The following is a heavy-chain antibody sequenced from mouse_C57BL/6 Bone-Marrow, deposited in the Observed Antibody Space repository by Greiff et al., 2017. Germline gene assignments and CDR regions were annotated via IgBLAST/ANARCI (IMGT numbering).Heavy chain of an antibody. D-gene: IGHD1-1*01. CDR1: GYTFTDYY. Sequence: QVQLQQSGAELVKPGASVKISCKASGYTFTDYYINWVKQRPGQGLEWIGKIGPGSGSTYYNEKFKGKATLTADKSSSTAYMQLSSLTSEDSAVYFCARGPYYYGSSYWYFDVWGTGTTVTVSS. V-gene: IGHV1-77*01. CDR2: IGPGSGST. J-gene: IGHJ1*03. CDR3: ARGPYYYGSSYWYFDV.